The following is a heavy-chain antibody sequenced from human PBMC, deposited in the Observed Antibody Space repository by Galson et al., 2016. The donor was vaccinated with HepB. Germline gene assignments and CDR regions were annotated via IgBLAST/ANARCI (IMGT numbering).Heavy chain of an antibody. CDR1: GFTFSSYG. D-gene: IGHD3-22*01. CDR2: IWYDGSNK. CDR3: ARTGNWGYYDSSGYLGY. J-gene: IGHJ4*02. V-gene: IGHV3-33*01. Sequence: SLRLSCAASGFTFSSYGMHWVRQAPGKGLEWVAVIWYDGSNKYYADSVKGRFTISRDNSKNTLYLQMNSLRAEDTDVYYCARTGNWGYYDSSGYLGYWGQGTLVTVSS.